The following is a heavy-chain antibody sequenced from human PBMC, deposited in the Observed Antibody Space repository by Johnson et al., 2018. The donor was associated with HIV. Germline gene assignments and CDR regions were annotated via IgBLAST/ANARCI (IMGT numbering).Heavy chain of an antibody. Sequence: QVQLVESGGDVVRPGGSLRISCVASGFKLYEYDVRWVRQVPGKGLEWVAVISYDGSNNYYADSVKGRVTIARDNSKNTLYLQMNSLRAEDTAVYYCASRSYGYVRHAFDIWGQGTMVTVSS. CDR1: GFKLYEYD. J-gene: IGHJ3*02. CDR2: ISYDGSNN. CDR3: ASRSYGYVRHAFDI. V-gene: IGHV3-30*03. D-gene: IGHD5-18*01.